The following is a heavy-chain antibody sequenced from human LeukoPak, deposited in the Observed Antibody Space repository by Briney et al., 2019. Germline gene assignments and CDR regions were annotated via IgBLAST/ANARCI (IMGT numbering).Heavy chain of an antibody. J-gene: IGHJ3*02. D-gene: IGHD3-22*01. Sequence: GESLMISCMGSGYTFTTYWIGWVRQMPGKGLEWMGIIYPGDSDTRYSPSFQGQVTMSADKSISTAYLQWSSLKASDTAMYYCARLRGDSSGYYYRGAFDIWGQGTMVTVSS. V-gene: IGHV5-51*01. CDR3: ARLRGDSSGYYYRGAFDI. CDR1: GYTFTTYW. CDR2: IYPGDSDT.